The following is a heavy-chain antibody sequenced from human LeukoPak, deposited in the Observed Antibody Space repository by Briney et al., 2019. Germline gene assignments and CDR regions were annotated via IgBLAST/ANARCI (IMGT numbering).Heavy chain of an antibody. V-gene: IGHV4-59*01. J-gene: IGHJ3*02. Sequence: SETLSLTCTVSGGSISSYYWSWIRQPPGKGLEWIGYIYYSGSTNYNPSLKSRVTISVDTSKNQFSLKLSSVTAADTAVYYCARFTAYYYDSSGYTRGRAFDIWGQGTMVTVSS. CDR3: ARFTAYYYDSSGYTRGRAFDI. D-gene: IGHD3-22*01. CDR1: GGSISSYY. CDR2: IYYSGST.